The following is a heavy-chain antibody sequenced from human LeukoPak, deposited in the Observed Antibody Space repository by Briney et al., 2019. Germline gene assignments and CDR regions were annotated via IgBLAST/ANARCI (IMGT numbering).Heavy chain of an antibody. D-gene: IGHD3-3*01. J-gene: IGHJ6*03. CDR1: GFTFSSYG. CDR2: ISYDGSNK. CDR3: AREVPTGDFWRGVHYYYYMDV. Sequence: GGSLRLSCAASGFTFSSYGMHWVRQAPGKGLEWVAVISYDGSNKYYADSVKGRFTISRDNSKNTLYLQMNSLRAEDTAVYYCAREVPTGDFWRGVHYYYYMDVWGKGTTVTVSS. V-gene: IGHV3-30*03.